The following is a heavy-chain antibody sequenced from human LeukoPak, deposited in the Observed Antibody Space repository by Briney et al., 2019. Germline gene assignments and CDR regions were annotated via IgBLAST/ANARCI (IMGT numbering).Heavy chain of an antibody. CDR2: IYYSGST. CDR3: ARGAYSSGWYDRKNFDY. V-gene: IGHV4-59*01. J-gene: IGHJ4*02. Sequence: SETLSLTCTVSGGSISSYYWSWIRQPPGKGLEWVGYIYYSGSTNYNPSLKSRVTISVDTSKNQFSLKLSSVTAADTAVYYCARGAYSSGWYDRKNFDYWGQGTLVTVSS. CDR1: GGSISSYY. D-gene: IGHD6-19*01.